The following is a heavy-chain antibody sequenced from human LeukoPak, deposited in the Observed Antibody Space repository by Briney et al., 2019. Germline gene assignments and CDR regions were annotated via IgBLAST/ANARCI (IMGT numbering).Heavy chain of an antibody. V-gene: IGHV3-48*01. CDR1: GFTVSTHS. CDR3: ARDGPPAGAGDFDY. J-gene: IGHJ4*02. Sequence: PGGSLRLSCAASGFTVSTHSMGWVRQAPGQGLEWVSYIGSTAIHADSVRGRFTISRDNAENSLYLQMNSLRAEDTAVYYCARDGPPAGAGDFDYWGQGTPVTVSS. D-gene: IGHD3-10*01. CDR2: IGSTAI.